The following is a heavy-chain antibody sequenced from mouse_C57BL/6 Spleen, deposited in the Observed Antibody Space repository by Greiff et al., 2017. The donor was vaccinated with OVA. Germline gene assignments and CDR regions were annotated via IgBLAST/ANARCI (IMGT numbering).Heavy chain of an antibody. J-gene: IGHJ1*03. D-gene: IGHD2-4*01. CDR1: GFTFSSYA. CDR3: ARDRDYDYDGYCDV. CDR2: ISDGGSYT. Sequence: EVQLVESGGGLVKPGGSLKLSCAASGFTFSSYAMSWVRQTPEKRLEWVATISDGGSYTYYPDNVKGRFTISRDNAKNNLYLQRSHLKSEDTAMYYCARDRDYDYDGYCDVWGTGTTVTVSS. V-gene: IGHV5-4*01.